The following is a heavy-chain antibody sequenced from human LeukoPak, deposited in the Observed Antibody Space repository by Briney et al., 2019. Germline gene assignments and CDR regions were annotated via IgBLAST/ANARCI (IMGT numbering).Heavy chain of an antibody. CDR3: ARDHGVGYFDY. V-gene: IGHV3-48*01. J-gene: IGHJ4*02. CDR2: ISRTT. D-gene: IGHD3-3*01. Sequence: PGGSLRLSCAASGFTFSSYSFNWVRQAPGRGLEWVSYISRTTSYADSVKGRFTISRDNAESSLYLQMNSLRAEDTAVYYCARDHGVGYFDYWGQGTLVTVSS. CDR1: GFTFSSYS.